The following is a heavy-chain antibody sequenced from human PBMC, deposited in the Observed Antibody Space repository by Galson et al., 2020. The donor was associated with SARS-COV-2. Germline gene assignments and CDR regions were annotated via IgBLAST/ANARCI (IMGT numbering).Heavy chain of an antibody. D-gene: IGHD3-3*01. CDR3: ATATARIFGVVGFGGYWFDP. CDR1: GYTLTELS. Sequence: ASVKVSCKVSGYTLTELSMHWVRQAPGKGLEWMGGFHPEDGETIYAQKFQGRVTMTEDTSTDTAYMELSSLRSEDTAVYYCATATARIFGVVGFGGYWFDPWGQGTLVTVSS. CDR2: FHPEDGET. J-gene: IGHJ5*02. V-gene: IGHV1-24*01.